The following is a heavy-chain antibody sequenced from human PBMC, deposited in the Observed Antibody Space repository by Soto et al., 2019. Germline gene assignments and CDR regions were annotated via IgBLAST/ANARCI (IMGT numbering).Heavy chain of an antibody. CDR1: GFTFSSYV. V-gene: IGHV3-30*18. D-gene: IGHD6-6*01. J-gene: IGHJ4*02. CDR2: ISYDGSNK. Sequence: LRLSCAASGFTFSSYVMHWVRQAPGKGLEWVAVISYDGSNKYYADSVKGRFTISRDNSKNTLYLQMNSLRAEDTAVYYCAKGLYDSSSSEGLDYWGQGTLVTVSS. CDR3: AKGLYDSSSSEGLDY.